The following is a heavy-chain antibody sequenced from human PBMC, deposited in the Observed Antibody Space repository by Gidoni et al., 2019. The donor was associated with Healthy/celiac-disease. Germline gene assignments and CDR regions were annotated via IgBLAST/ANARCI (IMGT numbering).Heavy chain of an antibody. J-gene: IGHJ6*02. CDR2: ISAYNGNT. D-gene: IGHD5-18*01. CDR1: GYTFTSYG. Sequence: QVQLVQSGAEVKKPGASVTVSCKASGYTFTSYGISWVRQAPGQGLEWMGWISAYNGNTNYAQKLQGRVTMTTDTSTSTADMELRSLRSDDTAVYYCARELLIVDTAMVFRGSCGMDVWGQGTTVTVSS. V-gene: IGHV1-18*01. CDR3: ARELLIVDTAMVFRGSCGMDV.